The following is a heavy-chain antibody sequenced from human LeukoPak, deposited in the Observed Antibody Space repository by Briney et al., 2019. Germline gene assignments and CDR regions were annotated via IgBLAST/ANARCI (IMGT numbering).Heavy chain of an antibody. Sequence: GGSLRLSCAASGFTFDDYAMHWVRHAPGKGLEGVSGISWNSGSIGYADSVKGRFTISRDNAKNSLYLQMNSLRAEDTALYYCAKDIGATIIQSYAFDIWGQGTMVTVSS. V-gene: IGHV3-9*01. D-gene: IGHD1-26*01. CDR3: AKDIGATIIQSYAFDI. CDR2: ISWNSGSI. CDR1: GFTFDDYA. J-gene: IGHJ3*02.